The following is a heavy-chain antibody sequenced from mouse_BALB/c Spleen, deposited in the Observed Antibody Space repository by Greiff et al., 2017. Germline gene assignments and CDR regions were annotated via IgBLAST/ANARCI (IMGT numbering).Heavy chain of an antibody. CDR3: AIYYRYYPWFAY. J-gene: IGHJ3*01. D-gene: IGHD2-14*01. Sequence: EVQLQESGPGLVKPSQSLSLTCTVTGYSITSDYAWNWIRQFPGNKLEWMGYISYSGSTSYNPSLKSRISITRDTSKNQFFLQLNSVTTEDTATYYCAIYYRYYPWFAYWGQGTLVTVSA. CDR1: GYSITSDYA. V-gene: IGHV3-2*02. CDR2: ISYSGST.